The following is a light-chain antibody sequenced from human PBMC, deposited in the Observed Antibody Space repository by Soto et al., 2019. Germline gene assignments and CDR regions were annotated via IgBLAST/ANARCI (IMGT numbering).Light chain of an antibody. CDR1: EDINNY. J-gene: IGKJ5*01. CDR2: DAS. V-gene: IGKV1-33*01. Sequence: DIQMTQSPSSLSASVGDRVTITCQATEDINNYLNWYQQKPGKAPKLLIYDASNLEAGVPSRFRGSGSGTDFTSTISSLQPEDIATYYCQQYDNLPITFGQGTRLEIK. CDR3: QQYDNLPIT.